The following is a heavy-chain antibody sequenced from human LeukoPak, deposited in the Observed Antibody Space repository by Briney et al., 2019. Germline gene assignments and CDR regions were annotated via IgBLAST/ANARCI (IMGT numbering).Heavy chain of an antibody. V-gene: IGHV3-23*01. Sequence: GGSLRLACEASGXTFSSYAMSWVRQAPGKGLEWVSAISGSGGSTYYADSVKGRFTISRDNSKNTLYLQMNSLRAEDTAVYYCAKVGPGIAAASFDYWGQGALVTVSS. J-gene: IGHJ4*02. CDR3: AKVGPGIAAASFDY. D-gene: IGHD6-13*01. CDR2: ISGSGGST. CDR1: GXTFSSYA.